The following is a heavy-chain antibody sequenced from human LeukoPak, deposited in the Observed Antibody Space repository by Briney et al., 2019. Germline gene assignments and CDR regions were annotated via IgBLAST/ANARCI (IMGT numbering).Heavy chain of an antibody. J-gene: IGHJ4*02. CDR2: IYYSGST. V-gene: IGHV4-59*01. D-gene: IGHD2/OR15-2a*01. CDR1: GGSISSYY. Sequence: NSSETLSLTCTVSGGSISSYYWSWIRQPPGKGLEWIGYIYYSGSTNYNPSLKSRVTISVDTSKNQFSLKLSSVTAADTAVYYCARTLVNIGNYIFDSWGQGALVTVSS. CDR3: ARTLVNIGNYIFDS.